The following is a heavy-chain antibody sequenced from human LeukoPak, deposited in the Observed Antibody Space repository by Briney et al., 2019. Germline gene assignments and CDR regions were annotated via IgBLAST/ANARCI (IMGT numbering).Heavy chain of an antibody. D-gene: IGHD2-15*01. CDR1: GFTFSDHY. CDR3: VREGRCCSGGRCYGCFDY. V-gene: IGHV3-72*01. CDR2: IRNKNNRYTT. Sequence: PGGSLRLSCSASGFTFSDHYMDWVPQAPGKGVEGVGRIRNKNNRYTTEHAASVKGRFTISRDDSKDSLYLQMNSLKTDDTAVYYCVREGRCCSGGRCYGCFDYWGQGTLVTVSS. J-gene: IGHJ4*02.